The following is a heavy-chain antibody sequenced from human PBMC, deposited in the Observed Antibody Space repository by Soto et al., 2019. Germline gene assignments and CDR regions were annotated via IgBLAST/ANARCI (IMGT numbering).Heavy chain of an antibody. CDR3: AHRRTGYFHS. Sequence: QITFKESGPTLVKPTQTLTLTCTFSGFSLTETGMGVGWIRQPPGKALEWLALIYWDDDKRYSPSLKRGLIISKDASKNQVVRTKTNVDAVDTATYYCAHRRTGYFHSWCQGTLVTVSS. CDR2: IYWDDDK. V-gene: IGHV2-5*02. CDR1: GFSLTETGMG. D-gene: IGHD2-2*01. J-gene: IGHJ4*02.